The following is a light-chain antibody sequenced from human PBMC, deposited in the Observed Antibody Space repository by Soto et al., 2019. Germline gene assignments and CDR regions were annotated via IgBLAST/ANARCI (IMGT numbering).Light chain of an antibody. CDR3: QQYGTSSWT. Sequence: EIVLTQSPGTLSLSPGERATLSCRASQSFSSSYLAWYQQKPGQAPGLLISGASTRATGIPDRFSGSGSGTDFTLTISRLEPEDFAVYYFQQYGTSSWTFGQGTKVEIK. CDR1: QSFSSSY. CDR2: GAS. V-gene: IGKV3-20*01. J-gene: IGKJ1*01.